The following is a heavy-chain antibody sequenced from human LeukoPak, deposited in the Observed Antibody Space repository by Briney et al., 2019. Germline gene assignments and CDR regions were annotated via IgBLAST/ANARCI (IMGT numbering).Heavy chain of an antibody. D-gene: IGHD5-12*01. CDR2: IYHSGST. CDR1: GGSISSGGYS. J-gene: IGHJ6*02. Sequence: PSETLSLTCAVSGGSISSGGYSWSWIRQPPGKGLEWIGYIYHSGSTYYNPSLKSRATISVDRSKNQFSLKLSSVTAADTAVYYCARGYNSPGYYYYGMDVWGQGTTATVSS. CDR3: ARGYNSPGYYYYGMDV. V-gene: IGHV4-30-2*01.